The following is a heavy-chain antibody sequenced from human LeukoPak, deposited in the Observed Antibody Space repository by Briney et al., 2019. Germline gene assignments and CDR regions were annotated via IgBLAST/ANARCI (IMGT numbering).Heavy chain of an antibody. D-gene: IGHD1-26*01. CDR1: GFTLNNYA. J-gene: IGHJ4*02. CDR2: INNSGGST. CDR3: ARKYSGTNPFVY. V-gene: IGHV3-23*01. Sequence: GGSLRLSCAASGFTLNNYAMSWVRQAPGKGLEWVSIINNSGGSTYYADSVKGRFTISRDLSKNTLYLQMNSLRAEDTALYYCARKYSGTNPFVYWGQGTLVTVSS.